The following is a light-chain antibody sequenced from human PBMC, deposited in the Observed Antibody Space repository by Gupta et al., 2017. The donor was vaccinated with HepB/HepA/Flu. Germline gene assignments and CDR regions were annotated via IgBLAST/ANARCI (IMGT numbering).Light chain of an antibody. V-gene: IGKV1-6*01. CDR2: AAS. J-gene: IGKJ1*01. CDR1: QDIRND. CDR3: QQEDKYPRT. Sequence: AIQMTQSPSSLSASVGDRVIITCQASQDIRNDLGWYQQKPGKAPKLLIAAASTLQSGVPSRFSGSGSGTDFTLTITSLQPEDFATYYCQQEDKYPRTFGRGTKVEIK.